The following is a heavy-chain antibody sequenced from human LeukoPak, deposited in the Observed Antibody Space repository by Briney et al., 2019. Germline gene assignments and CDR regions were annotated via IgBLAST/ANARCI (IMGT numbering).Heavy chain of an antibody. CDR2: INPSGGTA. CDR1: GFTFTTYY. J-gene: IGHJ5*02. Sequence: GASVKVSCKTSGFTFTTYYIHWVRQAPGQGLEWMGRINPSGGTAGYAQKFQGRLTMTRDASTSTVYMDLSSLRSEDTAVYYCARRGYHYDSGDYYYWFDPWGQGTLVTVSS. CDR3: ARRGYHYDSGDYYYWFDP. D-gene: IGHD3-22*01. V-gene: IGHV1-46*01.